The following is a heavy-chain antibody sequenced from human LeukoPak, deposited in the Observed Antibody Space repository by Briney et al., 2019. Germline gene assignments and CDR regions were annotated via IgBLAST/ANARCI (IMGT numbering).Heavy chain of an antibody. Sequence: PSETLSLTCTVSGGSISDSRYFWGWIRQPPGKGLEWIGTIFYSGSTYYKPSLNRRITISVDTSKNQFSLNMNSMAATDTAVYYCASGQWPSFWSFDLWGRGTLVTVSS. CDR3: ASGQWPSFWSFDL. CDR1: GGSISDSRYF. V-gene: IGHV4-39*01. CDR2: IFYSGST. J-gene: IGHJ2*01. D-gene: IGHD6-19*01.